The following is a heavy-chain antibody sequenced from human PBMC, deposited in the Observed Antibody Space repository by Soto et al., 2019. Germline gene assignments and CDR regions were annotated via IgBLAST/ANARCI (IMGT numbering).Heavy chain of an antibody. J-gene: IGHJ4*02. CDR3: ARDEGILTDLHFDY. D-gene: IGHD3-9*01. Sequence: LRLSCAASGFTFSSYGMHWVRQAPGKGLEWVAVIWYDGSNEYYADSVKGRFTISRDNSKNTLYLQMNSLRAEDTAVYYCARDEGILTDLHFDYWGQGTLVTVSS. V-gene: IGHV3-33*01. CDR1: GFTFSSYG. CDR2: IWYDGSNE.